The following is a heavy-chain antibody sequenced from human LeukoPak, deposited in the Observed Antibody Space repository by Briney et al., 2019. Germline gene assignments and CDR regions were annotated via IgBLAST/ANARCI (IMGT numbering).Heavy chain of an antibody. V-gene: IGHV3-7*01. CDR1: GFTFSSYW. CDR2: IKQDGSEK. D-gene: IGHD3-22*01. Sequence: GGSLRLSCAASGFTFSSYWMSWVRLAPGKGLEWVANIKQDGSEKYYVDSVKGRFTISRDNAKNSLYLQMNSLRAEDTAVYYCARDNYYDSSGYYAGYYYYGMDVWGQGTTVTVSS. J-gene: IGHJ6*02. CDR3: ARDNYYDSSGYYAGYYYYGMDV.